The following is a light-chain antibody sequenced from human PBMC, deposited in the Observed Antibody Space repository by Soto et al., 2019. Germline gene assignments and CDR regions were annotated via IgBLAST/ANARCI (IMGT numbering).Light chain of an antibody. CDR1: QSVSSY. CDR3: QQRSNWPST. CDR2: DAS. V-gene: IGKV3-11*01. J-gene: IGKJ4*01. Sequence: EIVLTQSPATLSLSPGERATLSCRASQSVSSYLAWYQQKPGQAPSLLIYDASNRATGIPARFSGSGSGTDFALTISSLAPEDLAVYYCQQRSNWPSTFGGGTKVEIK.